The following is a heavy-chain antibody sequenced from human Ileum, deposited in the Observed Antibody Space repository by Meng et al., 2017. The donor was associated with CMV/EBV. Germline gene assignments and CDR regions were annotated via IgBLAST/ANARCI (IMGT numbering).Heavy chain of an antibody. CDR1: GFTFSDYA. CDR3: AKDLGGRGVGATNEH. V-gene: IGHV3-23*03. J-gene: IGHJ1*01. Sequence: GGSLRLSCAASGFTFSDYAMNWVRQAPGKGLQWVSVIYYDGVGTQYAGSVKGRFTISRDNSRNTLYLKMDSLGAEDTAVYYCAKDLGGRGVGATNEHWGQGTLVIVSS. CDR2: IYYDGVGT. D-gene: IGHD1-26*01.